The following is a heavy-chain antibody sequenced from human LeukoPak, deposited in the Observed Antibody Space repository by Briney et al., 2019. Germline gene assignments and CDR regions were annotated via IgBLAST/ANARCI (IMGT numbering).Heavy chain of an antibody. CDR3: ARGITFGGEYYFDY. CDR2: TRNKANSYTT. D-gene: IGHD3-16*01. CDR1: GFTFSDHY. V-gene: IGHV3-72*01. J-gene: IGHJ4*02. Sequence: GGSLRLSCAASGFTFSDHYMDWVRQAPGKALEWVGRTRNKANSYTTEYAASVKGRFTISRDDSKNSLYLQMNSLKTEDTAVYYCARGITFGGEYYFDYWGQGTLVTVSS.